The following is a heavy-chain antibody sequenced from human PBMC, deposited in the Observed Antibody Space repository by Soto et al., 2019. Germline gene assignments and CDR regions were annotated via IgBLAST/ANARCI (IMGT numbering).Heavy chain of an antibody. CDR1: GFTFSSYG. CDR3: ARGPGLLVTDGWNFDY. V-gene: IGHV3-33*01. D-gene: IGHD2-21*02. CDR2: IWYDGSNK. J-gene: IGHJ4*02. Sequence: QVQLVESGGGVVQPGRSLRLSCAASGFTFSSYGMHWVRQAPGKGLEWVAVIWYDGSNKYYADSVKGRFTISRDNSKNTLYLQMNSLRAEDTAVYYGARGPGLLVTDGWNFDYGGQGTLVTVSS.